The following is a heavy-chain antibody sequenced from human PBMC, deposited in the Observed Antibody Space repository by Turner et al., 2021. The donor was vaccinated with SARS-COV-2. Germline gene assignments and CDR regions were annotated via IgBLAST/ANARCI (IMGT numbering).Heavy chain of an antibody. CDR3: AKMGGAYCSGGNCYSGRLDY. Sequence: QVQLVGSGRGVVQPGRSLRLSCAASGLTFSNYGMHWVRQAPGKGLEWVAVISYDGSAKYYADSVKGRFTISRDNSKNTLYLQMNNLRAEDTAVYYCAKMGGAYCSGGNCYSGRLDYWGQGTLVTVSS. CDR1: GLTFSNYG. V-gene: IGHV3-30*18. J-gene: IGHJ4*02. CDR2: ISYDGSAK. D-gene: IGHD2-15*01.